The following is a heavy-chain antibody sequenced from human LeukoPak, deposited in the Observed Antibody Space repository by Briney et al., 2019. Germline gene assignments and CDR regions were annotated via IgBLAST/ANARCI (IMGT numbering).Heavy chain of an antibody. J-gene: IGHJ6*03. V-gene: IGHV1-2*02. Sequence: ASVKVSCKASGYTFTSYYMHWVRQAPGQGLEWMGWINPNSGGTNYAQKFQGRVTMTRDTSISTAYMELSRLRSDDTAVYYCASVDVHHPTIVRGWYPRDYYYYMDVWGKGTTVTVSS. CDR2: INPNSGGT. D-gene: IGHD6-19*01. CDR1: GYTFTSYY. CDR3: ASVDVHHPTIVRGWYPRDYYYYMDV.